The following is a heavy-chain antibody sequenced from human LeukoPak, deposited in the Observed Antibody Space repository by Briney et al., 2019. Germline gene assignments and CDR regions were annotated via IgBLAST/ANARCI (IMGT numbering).Heavy chain of an antibody. CDR1: GFTFSNYW. D-gene: IGHD5-18*01. V-gene: IGHV3-7*01. Sequence: WGSLRLSCAASGFTFSNYWMNWVRQAPGKVLEWVANIKQDGSETYYVDSVKGRFTISRDNAKNSLYLQMNSLRDEDTAVYYCARGGSGYSYGKIDSWGQGILVTISS. CDR2: IKQDGSET. CDR3: ARGGSGYSYGKIDS. J-gene: IGHJ4*02.